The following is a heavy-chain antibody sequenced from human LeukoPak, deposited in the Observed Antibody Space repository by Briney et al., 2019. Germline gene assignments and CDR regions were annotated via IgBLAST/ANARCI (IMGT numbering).Heavy chain of an antibody. CDR1: GYTFTGYY. V-gene: IGHV1-2*02. CDR2: INPNSGGT. Sequence: ASVKVSCKASGYTFTGYYMHWVRQAPGQGLEWMGWINPNSGGTNYAQKFQGRVTMTRDTSISTAYMELSRLRSDDTAVYYCARIVCSSTSCYTSYFDYWGQGTLVTVPS. J-gene: IGHJ4*02. D-gene: IGHD2-2*02. CDR3: ARIVCSSTSCYTSYFDY.